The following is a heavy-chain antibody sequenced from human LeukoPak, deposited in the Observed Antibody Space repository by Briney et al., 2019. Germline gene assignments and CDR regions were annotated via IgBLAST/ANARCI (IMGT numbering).Heavy chain of an antibody. V-gene: IGHV3-23*01. Sequence: GGSLRLCCTASGFAFSVYAMSWLRQPPGKGLEWVSTINANSGTTSYAASVRGRFTISRDNSKNTLYLQLNTLRADDTATYYCAKPISGGLAVTADWFHPWGQGTLVVVSS. D-gene: IGHD6-19*01. CDR2: INANSGTT. CDR3: AKPISGGLAVTADWFHP. CDR1: GFAFSVYA. J-gene: IGHJ5*01.